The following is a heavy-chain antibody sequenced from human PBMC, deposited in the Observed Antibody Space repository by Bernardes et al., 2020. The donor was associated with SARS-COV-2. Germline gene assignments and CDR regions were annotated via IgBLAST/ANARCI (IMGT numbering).Heavy chain of an antibody. CDR1: GYPFTGYY. Sequence: ASVEVSWKASGYPFTGYYMHWVRQAPGQGLEWMGWINPNSGGTHYAQKFQGRVTMTRDTSITTAYMELSSVTAADTAVYYCARGTQQITIFGVVIDDAFDIWGQGTMVTVSS. CDR3: ARGTQQITIFGVVIDDAFDI. V-gene: IGHV1-2*02. CDR2: INPNSGGT. D-gene: IGHD3-3*01. J-gene: IGHJ3*02.